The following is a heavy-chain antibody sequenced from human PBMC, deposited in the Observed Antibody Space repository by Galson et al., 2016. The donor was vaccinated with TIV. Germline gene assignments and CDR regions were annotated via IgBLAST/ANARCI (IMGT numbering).Heavy chain of an antibody. CDR2: IGTDGSSA. D-gene: IGHD1-26*01. CDR1: GFTFSSFW. Sequence: SLRLSCAASGFTFSSFWIHWVRQTPGKGLVWVSRIGTDGSSANYADSVEGRFTISRDNAKNTVYLQMDSLRGDDTAVYYCARGLLGASVGFDIWGQGTMVTVSS. CDR3: ARGLLGASVGFDI. V-gene: IGHV3-74*01. J-gene: IGHJ3*02.